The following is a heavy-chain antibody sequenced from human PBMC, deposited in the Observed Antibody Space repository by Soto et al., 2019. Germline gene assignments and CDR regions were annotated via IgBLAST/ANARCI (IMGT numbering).Heavy chain of an antibody. CDR1: GFSLSTSGVG. CDR3: AHRPPHLSIAARVSWYFDL. V-gene: IGHV2-5*01. J-gene: IGHJ2*01. Sequence: QITLKESGPTLVKPTQTLTLTCTFSGFSLSTSGVGVGWIRQPPGQALEWLALIYWNDDKRYSPSLKSRLTITKDTSKNQVVLTMTNMDPVYTATYYCAHRPPHLSIAARVSWYFDLWGRGTLVTVSS. D-gene: IGHD6-6*01. CDR2: IYWNDDK.